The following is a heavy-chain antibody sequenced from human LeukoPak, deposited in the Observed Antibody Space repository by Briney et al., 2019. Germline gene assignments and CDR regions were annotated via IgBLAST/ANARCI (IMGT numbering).Heavy chain of an antibody. Sequence: ASVKVSCKASGYTFTGYYMHWVRQAPGQGLEWMGWVNPNSGGTNYAQKFQGRVTMTRDTSISTAYMELSRLRSDDTAVYDCASQDCSSTSCYRGTGYWGQGTLVTVSS. CDR3: ASQDCSSTSCYRGTGY. CDR1: GYTFTGYY. J-gene: IGHJ4*02. D-gene: IGHD2-2*02. V-gene: IGHV1-2*02. CDR2: VNPNSGGT.